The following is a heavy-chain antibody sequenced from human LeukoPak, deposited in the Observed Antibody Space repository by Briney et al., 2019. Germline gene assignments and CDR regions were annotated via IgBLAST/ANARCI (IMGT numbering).Heavy chain of an antibody. Sequence: GGSLRLSCAASGFTFSSYSMNWVRQAPGKGLEWVSYISSSSSTIYYADPVKGRFTISRDNAKNSLYLQMNSLRAEDTAVYYCARAYHTVTTAYWGQGTLVTVSS. V-gene: IGHV3-48*01. CDR3: ARAYHTVTTAY. CDR2: ISSSSSTI. J-gene: IGHJ4*02. CDR1: GFTFSSYS. D-gene: IGHD4-17*01.